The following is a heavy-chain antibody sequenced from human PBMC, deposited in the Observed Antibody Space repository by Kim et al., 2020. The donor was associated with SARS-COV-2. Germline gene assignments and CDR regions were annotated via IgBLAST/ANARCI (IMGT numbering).Heavy chain of an antibody. D-gene: IGHD6-19*01. J-gene: IGHJ4*02. V-gene: IGHV4-4*02. CDR3: ASQPMYSSGYYLDY. CDR2: IYHSGST. CDR1: GGSISSSNW. Sequence: SETLSLTCAVSGGSISSSNWWSWVRQPPGKGLEWIGEIYHSGSTNYNPSLKSRVTISVDKSKNQFSLKLSSVTAADTAVYYCASQPMYSSGYYLDYWGQGTLVTVSS.